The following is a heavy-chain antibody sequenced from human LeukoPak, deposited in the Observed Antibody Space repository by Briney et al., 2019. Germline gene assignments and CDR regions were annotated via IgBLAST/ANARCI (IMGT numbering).Heavy chain of an antibody. CDR1: GFTFSSYA. CDR2: ISYDGSNK. Sequence: GRSLRLSCAASGFTFSSYAMHWVRQAPGKGLEWVAVISYDGSNKYYADSVKGRFTISRDNSKNTLYLQMNSLRAEDTAVYYCARDFTILDYGDYFFDYWGQGTLVTVSS. V-gene: IGHV3-30-3*01. CDR3: ARDFTILDYGDYFFDY. D-gene: IGHD4-17*01. J-gene: IGHJ4*02.